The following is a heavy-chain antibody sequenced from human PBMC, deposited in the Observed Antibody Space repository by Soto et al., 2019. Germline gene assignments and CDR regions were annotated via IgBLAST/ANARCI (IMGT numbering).Heavy chain of an antibody. CDR1: GGTFSSYT. V-gene: IGHV1-69*02. CDR2: IIPILGIA. D-gene: IGHD2-8*01. CDR3: ATYCTNGVCYRERDYYYYYYMDV. Sequence: GASVKVSCKASGGTFSSYTISWVRQAPGQGLEWMGRIIPILGIANYAQKFQGRVTITADKSTSTAYMELSSLRSEDTAVYHCATYCTNGVCYRERDYYYYYYMDVWGKGTTVTVS. J-gene: IGHJ6*03.